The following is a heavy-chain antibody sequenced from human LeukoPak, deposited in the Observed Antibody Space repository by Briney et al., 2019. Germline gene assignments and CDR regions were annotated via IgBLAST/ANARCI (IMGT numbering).Heavy chain of an antibody. Sequence: SETLSLTCTVSGDSISSYCRNWIRQPPGKGLEWIGYSCTSGSTNYNPSLMSRVTISVDTSKNQFSPKLISVTAADTAVYYCARHQHQLVTGYDYWGQGTLVTVSS. V-gene: IGHV4-4*09. D-gene: IGHD6-13*01. CDR2: SCTSGST. CDR1: GDSISSYC. CDR3: ARHQHQLVTGYDY. J-gene: IGHJ4*02.